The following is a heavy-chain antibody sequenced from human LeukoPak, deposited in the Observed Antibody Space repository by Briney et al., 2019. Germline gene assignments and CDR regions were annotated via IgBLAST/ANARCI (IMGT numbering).Heavy chain of an antibody. J-gene: IGHJ6*02. D-gene: IGHD6-13*01. V-gene: IGHV1-2*02. CDR2: INPNSGGT. CDR3: ASSAGRDSSSWYRPPYYYYGMDV. Sequence: GASVKVSCKASGYTFTGYYMHWVRQAPGQGLEWMGWINPNSGGTNYAQKFQGRVTMTRDTSISTAYMELSRLRSDDTAVYYCASSAGRDSSSWYRPPYYYYGMDVWGQGTTVTVSS. CDR1: GYTFTGYY.